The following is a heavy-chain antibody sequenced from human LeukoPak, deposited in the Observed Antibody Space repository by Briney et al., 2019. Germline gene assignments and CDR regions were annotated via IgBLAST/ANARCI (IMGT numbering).Heavy chain of an antibody. J-gene: IGHJ6*02. D-gene: IGHD6-6*01. V-gene: IGHV3-49*04. Sequence: PGRSLRLSCTASGFTFGGYAVSWVRQAPGRGLEWVGFIRSTPFGGTTEYAASVKGRFTISRDDSKSIAYLQMNSLKTEDTAVYYCTRDPVAYSGSDYYYYAMDVWGQGTTVTVSS. CDR2: IRSTPFGGTT. CDR1: GFTFGGYA. CDR3: TRDPVAYSGSDYYYYAMDV.